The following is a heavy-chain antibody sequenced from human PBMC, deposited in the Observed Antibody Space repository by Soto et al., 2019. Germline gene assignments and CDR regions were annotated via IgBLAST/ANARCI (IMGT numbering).Heavy chain of an antibody. J-gene: IGHJ4*02. D-gene: IGHD4-4*01. CDR3: ARELPTTHYFDS. V-gene: IGHV1-3*01. CDR1: GYIFVDYA. CDR2: IHAGNGDT. Sequence: ASVKVSCKTSGYIFVDYAMHWVRQAPGQRPEWMGWIHAGNGDTRYSQKFQGRFTITRDTSANTVYMDLSSLNSEDTAVYYCARELPTTHYFDSWGQGALVTVSS.